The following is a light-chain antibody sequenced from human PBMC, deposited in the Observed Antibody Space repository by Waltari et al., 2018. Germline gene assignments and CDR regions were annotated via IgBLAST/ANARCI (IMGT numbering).Light chain of an antibody. J-gene: IGLJ1*01. CDR3: CSYAGRYTNYV. V-gene: IGLV2-11*01. CDR2: EVT. Sequence: QSALTQPRSVSGSPGQSVTISCTGTRRDVGAYDYVSWYQQRPGKAPKLIIYEVTCRPSGVPFRFSGSKSENKASLTISGLQADDEADYYCCSYAGRYTNYVFGSGTKVTVL. CDR1: RRDVGAYDY.